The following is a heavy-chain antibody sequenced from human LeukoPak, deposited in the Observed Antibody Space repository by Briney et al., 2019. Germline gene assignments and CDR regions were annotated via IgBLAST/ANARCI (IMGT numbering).Heavy chain of an antibody. CDR1: GGTFSSYA. CDR2: IIPIFGTA. Sequence: ASVKVSCKASGGTFSSYAISWVRQAPGQGLEWMGGIIPIFGTANYAQKFQGRVTITTDESTSTAYMELSNLRSEDTAVYYCARGVAGLLWFGEPPYYWGQGTLVTVSS. V-gene: IGHV1-69*05. CDR3: ARGVAGLLWFGEPPYY. D-gene: IGHD3-10*01. J-gene: IGHJ4*02.